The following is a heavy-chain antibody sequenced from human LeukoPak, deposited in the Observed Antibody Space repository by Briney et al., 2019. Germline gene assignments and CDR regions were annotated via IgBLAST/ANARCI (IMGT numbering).Heavy chain of an antibody. Sequence: MASETLSLTCTVSGGSISSGGYYWSWIRQPPGKGLEWIGYIYHSGSTYYNPSLKSRVTISVDRSKNQFSLKLSSVTAADTAVYYCASQRGLAWGFDYWGQGTLVTVSS. J-gene: IGHJ4*02. D-gene: IGHD7-27*01. V-gene: IGHV4-30-2*01. CDR1: GGSISSGGYY. CDR2: IYHSGST. CDR3: ASQRGLAWGFDY.